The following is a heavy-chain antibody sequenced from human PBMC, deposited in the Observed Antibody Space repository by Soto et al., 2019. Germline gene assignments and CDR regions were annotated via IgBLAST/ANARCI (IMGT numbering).Heavy chain of an antibody. D-gene: IGHD3-3*01. Sequence: PGGSLRLSCAASGFTFSGYAMSWVRQAPGKGLEWVSSISAVGDDTYYADSVKGRFTISRDNSKNTLYLQMSGLRAEDTAVYHCAGRPVPTVLPIWDYWGQGTLVTVSS. CDR1: GFTFSGYA. J-gene: IGHJ4*02. CDR2: ISAVGDDT. V-gene: IGHV3-23*01. CDR3: AGRPVPTVLPIWDY.